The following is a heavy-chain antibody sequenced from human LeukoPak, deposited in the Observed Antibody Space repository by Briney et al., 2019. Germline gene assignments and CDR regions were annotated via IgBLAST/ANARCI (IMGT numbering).Heavy chain of an antibody. Sequence: GGSLRLSCAASGFTLSSYAMSWVRQAPGKGLEWVSLISGNAGSTYYADSVKGRFTISRDITKNTLYLQMNSLRAEDTAVYYCAKMPRPTGSYYYYGMDVWGQGTTVTVSS. V-gene: IGHV3-23*01. J-gene: IGHJ6*02. CDR2: ISGNAGST. D-gene: IGHD4-17*01. CDR1: GFTLSSYA. CDR3: AKMPRPTGSYYYYGMDV.